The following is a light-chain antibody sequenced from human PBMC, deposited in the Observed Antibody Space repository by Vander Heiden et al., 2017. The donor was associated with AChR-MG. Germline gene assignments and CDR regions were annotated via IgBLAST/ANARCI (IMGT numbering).Light chain of an antibody. Sequence: SGSSGQEVTISCTGTSSDVGGYNYVSWYQQHPGKAPKLMIYEVSKRPSGVPDRFSGSKSGNTASLTVSGLQAEDEADYYCSSYAGSNNHVVFGGGTKLTVL. J-gene: IGLJ2*01. CDR1: SSDVGGYNY. V-gene: IGLV2-8*01. CDR2: EVS. CDR3: SSYAGSNNHVV.